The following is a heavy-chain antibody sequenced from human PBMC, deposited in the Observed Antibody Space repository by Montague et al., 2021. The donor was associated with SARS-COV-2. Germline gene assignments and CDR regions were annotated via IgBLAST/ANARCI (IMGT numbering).Heavy chain of an antibody. Sequence: SETLSPTCTVSGGSINTYYWSWIRQPPGKGLEWIGYIYYSGSTNYNPSLKSRVTISVDTSKNQFSLKLSSVTAADTAVYYCARVTTKRTRYGSGSYRGFDAFDIWGQGTMVTVSS. CDR1: GGSINTYY. V-gene: IGHV4-59*08. D-gene: IGHD3-10*01. CDR2: IYYSGST. CDR3: ARVTTKRTRYGSGSYRGFDAFDI. J-gene: IGHJ3*02.